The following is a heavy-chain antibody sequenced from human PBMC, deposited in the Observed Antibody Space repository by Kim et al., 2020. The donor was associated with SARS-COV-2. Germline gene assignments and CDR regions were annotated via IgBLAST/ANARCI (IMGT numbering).Heavy chain of an antibody. CDR1: GDSVSSNSAA. Sequence: SQTLSLTCAISGDSVSSNSAAWNWIRQSPSRGLEWLGRTYYRSKWYNDYAVSVKSRITNNPDTSKNQFSLQLNSVTPEDTAVYYCARSREYYYDSSGYYRAHYYMDVWGKGTTVTVSS. J-gene: IGHJ6*03. CDR2: TYYRSKWYN. CDR3: ARSREYYYDSSGYYRAHYYMDV. D-gene: IGHD3-22*01. V-gene: IGHV6-1*01.